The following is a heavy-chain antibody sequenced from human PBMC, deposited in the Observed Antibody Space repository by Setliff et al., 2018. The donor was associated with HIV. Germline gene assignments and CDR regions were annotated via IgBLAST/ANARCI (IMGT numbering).Heavy chain of an antibody. D-gene: IGHD3-22*01. CDR1: GYSISSGYY. CDR3: ARADDYYDSSGYYRYYYCGMDV. J-gene: IGHJ6*02. V-gene: IGHV4-38-2*01. Sequence: PSETLSLTCAVSGYSISSGYYWGWIRQPPGKGLEWIGSIYHSGSTYYNPSLKSRVTISVDTSKNQFSLKLSSVTAADTAVYYCARADDYYDSSGYYRYYYCGMDVWGQGTTVTVSS. CDR2: IYHSGST.